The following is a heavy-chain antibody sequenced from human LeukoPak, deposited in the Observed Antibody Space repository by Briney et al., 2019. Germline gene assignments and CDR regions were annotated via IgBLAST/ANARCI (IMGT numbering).Heavy chain of an antibody. Sequence: GGSLRPSCAASGFTFSNYAMHWVRQAPGKGLEWVAVISYDGSKYYADSVKGRFTISRDNSKNTLYLQMNSLRAEDTAVYYCARVVYTAAAGLPLDYWGQGTLVTVSS. J-gene: IGHJ4*02. V-gene: IGHV3-30*04. D-gene: IGHD6-13*01. CDR3: ARVVYTAAAGLPLDY. CDR2: ISYDGSK. CDR1: GFTFSNYA.